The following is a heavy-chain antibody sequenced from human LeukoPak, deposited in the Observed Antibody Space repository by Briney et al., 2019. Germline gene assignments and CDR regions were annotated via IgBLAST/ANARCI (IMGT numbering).Heavy chain of an antibody. CDR3: ARLVGYSSGWYSGAGDYFDY. CDR2: IYYSGST. Sequence: SETLSLTCTVSGGSISSYYWSWIRQPPGKGLEWIGYIYYSGSTNYNPSPKSRVTISVDTSKNQFSLKLSSVTAADTAVYYCARLVGYSSGWYSGAGDYFDYWGQGTLVTVSS. CDR1: GGSISSYY. J-gene: IGHJ4*02. D-gene: IGHD6-19*01. V-gene: IGHV4-59*08.